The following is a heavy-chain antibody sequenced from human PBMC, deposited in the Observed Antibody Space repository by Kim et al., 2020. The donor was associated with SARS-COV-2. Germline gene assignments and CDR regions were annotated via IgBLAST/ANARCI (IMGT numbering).Heavy chain of an antibody. CDR2: IYYSGST. CDR3: ASLVGATKMDWFDP. Sequence: SETLSLTCTVSGGSISSYYWSWIRQPPGKGLEWIGYIYYSGSTNYNHSLKSRVTISVDTSKNQFSLKLSSVTAADTAVYYCASLVGATKMDWFDPWGQGTLVTVSS. CDR1: GGSISSYY. V-gene: IGHV4-59*08. J-gene: IGHJ5*02. D-gene: IGHD1-26*01.